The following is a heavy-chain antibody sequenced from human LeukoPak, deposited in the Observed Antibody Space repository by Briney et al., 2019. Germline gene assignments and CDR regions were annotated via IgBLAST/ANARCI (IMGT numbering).Heavy chain of an antibody. D-gene: IGHD5-12*01. V-gene: IGHV4-39*07. J-gene: IGHJ4*02. CDR3: ARATNSFDY. Sequence: TGGSLRLSCAASGFTFSSYEMNWVRQAPGKGLEWIGSIYYSGSTHYNPSLKSRVTISVDTSKNQFSLKLSSVTAADTAVYYCARATNSFDYWGQGTLVTVSS. CDR1: GFTFSSYE. CDR2: IYYSGST.